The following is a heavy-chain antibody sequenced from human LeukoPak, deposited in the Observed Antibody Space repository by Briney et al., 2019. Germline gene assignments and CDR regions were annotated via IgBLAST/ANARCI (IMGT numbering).Heavy chain of an antibody. D-gene: IGHD5-18*01. CDR1: GFTFSNAG. V-gene: IGHV3-15*01. J-gene: IGHJ4*02. CDR2: IKSKTDGGTT. CDR3: TKTRGYSYGYADY. Sequence: GGSLRLSCAASGFTFSNAGMSWVRQAPGKGLEWVGRIKSKTDGGTTDYAAPVKVRFTISRDDSKSIAYLQMNSLKTEDTAVYYCTKTRGYSYGYADYWGQGTLVTVSS.